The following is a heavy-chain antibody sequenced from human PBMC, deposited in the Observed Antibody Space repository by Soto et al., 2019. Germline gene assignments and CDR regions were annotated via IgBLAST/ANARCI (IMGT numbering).Heavy chain of an antibody. CDR1: GGSISSGDYY. J-gene: IGHJ4*02. CDR3: ARVLRYFDWFPKQPYYFDY. D-gene: IGHD3-9*01. CDR2: IYYSGST. V-gene: IGHV4-30-4*01. Sequence: SETLSLTCTVSGGSISSGDYYRSWIRQPPGKGLEWIGYIYYSGSTYYNPSLKSRVTISVDTSKNQFSLKLSSVTAADTAVYYCARVLRYFDWFPKQPYYFDYWGQGTLVTVSS.